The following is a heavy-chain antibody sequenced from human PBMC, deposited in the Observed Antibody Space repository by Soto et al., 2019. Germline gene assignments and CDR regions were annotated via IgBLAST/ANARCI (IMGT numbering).Heavy chain of an antibody. CDR1: GGSISSSTYY. D-gene: IGHD3-22*01. J-gene: IGHJ4*02. V-gene: IGHV4-39*01. CDR3: ATDLYYYETTGFYFFLPLDY. CDR2: ISYSGAT. Sequence: SETLSLTCTVSGGSISSSTYYWGWIRQPPGKGLEWIGTISYSGATYYNPSLKSRVTISVDTSKNQFSLKLTSVTAADTAVYYCATDLYYYETTGFYFFLPLDYWGQGALVTVSS.